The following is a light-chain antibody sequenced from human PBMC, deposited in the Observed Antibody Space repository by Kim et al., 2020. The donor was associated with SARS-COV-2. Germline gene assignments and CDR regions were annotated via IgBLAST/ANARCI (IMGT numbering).Light chain of an antibody. J-gene: IGKJ2*01. CDR2: WAS. CDR1: QSVLYSSNNKDY. CDR3: QQYYITPYT. Sequence: DIVMTQSPDYLPVSLGERATINCKSSQSVLYSSNNKDYLAWYQQRPGQPPKLLIYWASTRESGVPDRFSGSGSGTDFTLTISSLQAEDVAVYYCQQYYITPYTFGQGTKLEIK. V-gene: IGKV4-1*01.